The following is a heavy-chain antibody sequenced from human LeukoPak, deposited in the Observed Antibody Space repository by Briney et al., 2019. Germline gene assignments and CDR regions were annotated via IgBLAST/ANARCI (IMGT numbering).Heavy chain of an antibody. CDR2: INPEGAST. Sequence: PGGSLRLSCTASGFAFSTYWMFWVRQAPGKGLVWVSQINPEGASTTYGAPAKGRFTASRDNAKNALHLQMNSLRVDDTAVYYCARGTAITAGIDFWGQGTLVTVSS. J-gene: IGHJ4*02. CDR3: ARGTAITAGIDF. CDR1: GFAFSTYW. D-gene: IGHD6-19*01. V-gene: IGHV3-74*01.